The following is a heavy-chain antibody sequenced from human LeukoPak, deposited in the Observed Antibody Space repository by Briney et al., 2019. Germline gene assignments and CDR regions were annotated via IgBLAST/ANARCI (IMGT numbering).Heavy chain of an antibody. D-gene: IGHD3-22*01. Sequence: PGGSLRLSCAASGFTFSDSAVHWVRQASGKGLEWVGRIRSKAKSYATAYAVSVKGRFTISRDDSETTAYLQMNSLKTEDTAVYYCTHYYDGSGYYGAFDSWGQGTMVTVSS. CDR3: THYYDGSGYYGAFDS. J-gene: IGHJ3*02. CDR1: GFTFSDSA. V-gene: IGHV3-73*01. CDR2: IRSKAKSYAT.